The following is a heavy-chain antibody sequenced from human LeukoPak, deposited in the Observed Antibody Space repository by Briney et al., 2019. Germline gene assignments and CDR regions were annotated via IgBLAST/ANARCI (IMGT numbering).Heavy chain of an antibody. CDR2: ISRRGDTK. V-gene: IGHV3-23*01. Sequence: GGSLRLSCVAYGFTLSSYTINWVRRAPGRGLEWVSVISRRGDTKYYADSVKGRFTISRANSKNTVFLQMNSLSADDTDTYYCAKGGDVAVVPAAGPYYAMDVWGQGTMVTVSS. CDR1: GFTLSSYT. CDR3: AKGGDVAVVPAAGPYYAMDV. D-gene: IGHD2-2*01. J-gene: IGHJ6*01.